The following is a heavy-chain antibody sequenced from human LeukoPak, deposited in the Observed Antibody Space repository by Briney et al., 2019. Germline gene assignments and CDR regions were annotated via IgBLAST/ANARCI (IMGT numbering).Heavy chain of an antibody. Sequence: SGRSLRLSCAASGFTFDDYAMHWVRQAPGKGLEWVSGISWNSGSIGYADSVKGRFTISRDNAKNSLYLQMNSLRAEDTALYYCAKVSSSWYYYYGMDVWGQGTTVTVSS. D-gene: IGHD6-13*01. CDR1: GFTFDDYA. CDR2: ISWNSGSI. J-gene: IGHJ6*02. V-gene: IGHV3-9*01. CDR3: AKVSSSWYYYYGMDV.